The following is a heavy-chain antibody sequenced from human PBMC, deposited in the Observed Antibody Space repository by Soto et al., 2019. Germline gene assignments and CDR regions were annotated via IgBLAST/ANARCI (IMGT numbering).Heavy chain of an antibody. V-gene: IGHV3-23*01. Sequence: GGSLRLSCAASGFTFSSYAMSWVRQAPGKGLEWVSAISGSGGSTYYADSVKGRFTISRDNSKNTLYLQMNSLRAEDTAVYYCAKVALYDYIWGSYPELGYYFDYWGQGTLVTVSS. J-gene: IGHJ4*02. CDR3: AKVALYDYIWGSYPELGYYFDY. D-gene: IGHD3-16*02. CDR2: ISGSGGST. CDR1: GFTFSSYA.